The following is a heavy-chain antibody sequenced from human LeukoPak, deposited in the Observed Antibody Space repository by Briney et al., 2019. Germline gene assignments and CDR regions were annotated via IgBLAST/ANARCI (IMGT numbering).Heavy chain of an antibody. CDR1: GYRLSAVS. J-gene: IGHJ4*02. D-gene: IGHD3-3*01. Sequence: ASVKVSCKVSGYRLSAVSMHWVRQAPGKGLEWMGVFEPEGGATIYAERFQGRITMTEDTSTDTASMDLSRLTSKDTAGYYFMIDYFDWAPSRSGNYFWGKGTML. CDR2: FEPEGGAT. V-gene: IGHV1-24*01. CDR3: MIDYFDWAPSRSGNYF.